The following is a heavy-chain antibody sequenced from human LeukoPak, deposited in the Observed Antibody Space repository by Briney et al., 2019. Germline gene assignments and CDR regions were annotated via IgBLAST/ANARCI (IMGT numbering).Heavy chain of an antibody. D-gene: IGHD6-19*01. CDR3: ARVGEQWLVFFDY. CDR1: GDSVPSNSAA. CDR2: TYYRSKWYN. V-gene: IGHV6-1*01. J-gene: IGHJ4*02. Sequence: SQTLSLTCAISGDSVPSNSAAWNWITQSPSRGLEWLGRTYYRSKWYNDYAVSVKSRITINPDTSKNQFSLQLNSVTPEDTAVYYCARVGEQWLVFFDYWGQGTLVTVSS.